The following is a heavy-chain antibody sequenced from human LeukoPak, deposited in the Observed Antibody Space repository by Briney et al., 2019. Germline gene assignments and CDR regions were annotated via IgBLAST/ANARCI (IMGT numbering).Heavy chain of an antibody. D-gene: IGHD3-3*01. CDR2: IKPDGTEK. J-gene: IGHJ5*02. CDR1: GFTLRNYW. Sequence: GGSLRLSCAASGFTLRNYWMTWVRQSPGKGLEWVANIKPDGTEKNYVDSVKGRFTISRENANNSFYLQMNSLRAEDTAVYYCARNDFYDFWCNNFYLDPWGQGTLVTVSS. CDR3: ARNDFYDFWCNNFYLDP. V-gene: IGHV3-7*01.